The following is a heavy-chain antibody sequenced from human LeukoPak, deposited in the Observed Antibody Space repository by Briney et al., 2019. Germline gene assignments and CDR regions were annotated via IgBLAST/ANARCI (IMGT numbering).Heavy chain of an antibody. CDR1: GGSISSYY. J-gene: IGHJ5*02. V-gene: IGHV4-59*01. CDR2: IYYSGST. D-gene: IGHD3-22*01. Sequence: SETLSLTCTVSGGSISSYYWSWIRQPPGKGLEWIGYIYYSGSTNYNPSLKSRVTISVDTSKNQFSLKLSSVTAADTAVYYCARYPYYYDSSGYYGWFDPWGQGTLVTVSS. CDR3: ARYPYYYDSSGYYGWFDP.